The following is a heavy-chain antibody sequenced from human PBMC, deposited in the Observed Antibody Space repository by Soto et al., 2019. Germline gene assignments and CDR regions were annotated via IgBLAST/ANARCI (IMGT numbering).Heavy chain of an antibody. CDR2: IYPGDSDT. CDR1: GYSFTSYW. Sequence: GESLKISCKGFGYSFTSYWIGWVRQIPGKGLEWMGIIYPGDSDTRYSPSFQGQVTISADKSISTAYLQWSSLKASDTAMYYCARPNYYDKEDAFDIWGQGTMVTVSS. CDR3: ARPNYYDKEDAFDI. D-gene: IGHD3-22*01. V-gene: IGHV5-51*01. J-gene: IGHJ3*02.